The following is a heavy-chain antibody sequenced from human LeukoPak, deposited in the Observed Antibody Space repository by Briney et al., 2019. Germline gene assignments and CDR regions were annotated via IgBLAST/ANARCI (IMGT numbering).Heavy chain of an antibody. CDR1: GGTFSTYA. J-gene: IGHJ4*02. V-gene: IGHV1-69*01. CDR3: ARGLGDSSGYYYSDN. Sequence: SVKVSFTTSGGTFSTYAISWVRQAPGQGLEWMGGIIPIFGTGNYAQKFQGRVTITADESTSTAYMELSSLRSEDTAVYYCARGLGDSSGYYYSDNWGQGTLVTVSS. D-gene: IGHD3-22*01. CDR2: IIPIFGTG.